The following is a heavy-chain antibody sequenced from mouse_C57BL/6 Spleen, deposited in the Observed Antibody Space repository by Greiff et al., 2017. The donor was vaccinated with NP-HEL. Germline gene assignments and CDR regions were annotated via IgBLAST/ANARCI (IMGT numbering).Heavy chain of an antibody. CDR1: GYTFTSYW. Sequence: VQLQQPGAELVMPGASVKLSCKASGYTFTSYWMHWVKQRPGQGLEWIGEIDPSDSYTNYNQKFKGKFTLTVDKSSSTAYMQLSSLKSEGSAVYYSARGYGSSYDWYFDVWGTGTTVTVSS. CDR3: ARGYGSSYDWYFDV. CDR2: IDPSDSYT. V-gene: IGHV1-69*01. J-gene: IGHJ1*03. D-gene: IGHD1-1*01.